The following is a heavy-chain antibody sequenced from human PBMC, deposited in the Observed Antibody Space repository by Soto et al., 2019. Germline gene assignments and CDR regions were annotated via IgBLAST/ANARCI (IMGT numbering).Heavy chain of an antibody. CDR2: IYYSGST. V-gene: IGHV4-61*08. CDR3: ARVSSDYDYFDY. CDR1: GGSISSGGYY. J-gene: IGHJ4*02. D-gene: IGHD5-12*01. Sequence: PXXTLSLPCTISGGSISSGGYYWSFIRQHPGKGLEWIGYIYYSGSTNYNPSLKSRVTISVDTSKNQFSLKLSSLTAADTAVYYCARVSSDYDYFDYWGQGTLVTVSS.